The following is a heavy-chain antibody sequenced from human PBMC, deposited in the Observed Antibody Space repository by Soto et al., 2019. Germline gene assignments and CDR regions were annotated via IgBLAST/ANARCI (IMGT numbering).Heavy chain of an antibody. J-gene: IGHJ4*02. CDR2: ISYGGSNK. D-gene: IGHD2-8*02. CDR3: ANIRNVVYAHNAY. Sequence: GGSLRLSCAASGFTFGSYGMRWVRQAPGKGLEWVAVISYGGSNKYYADSVRGRFAISRDNSNNMLYLQMNSLRAEDTAVYYCANIRNVVYAHNAYWGQGTLVTVSS. V-gene: IGHV3-30*18. CDR1: GFTFGSYG.